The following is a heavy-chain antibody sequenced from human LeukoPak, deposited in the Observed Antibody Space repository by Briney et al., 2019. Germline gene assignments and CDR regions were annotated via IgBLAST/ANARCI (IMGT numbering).Heavy chain of an antibody. Sequence: ASVKVSCKASGYTFTGYYMHWVRQAPGQGLEWMGWINPNSGGTNYAQKFQGRVTMTRDTSISTAYMGLSRLRSDDTAVYYCARVWALRDYYDQRNAFDIWGQGTMVTVSS. CDR2: INPNSGGT. V-gene: IGHV1-2*02. D-gene: IGHD3-22*01. J-gene: IGHJ3*02. CDR1: GYTFTGYY. CDR3: ARVWALRDYYDQRNAFDI.